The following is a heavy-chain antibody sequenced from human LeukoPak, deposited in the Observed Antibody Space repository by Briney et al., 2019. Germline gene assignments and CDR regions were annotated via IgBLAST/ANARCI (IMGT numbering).Heavy chain of an antibody. CDR2: IYTSGRT. CDR3: ARDSSSGWKHDY. V-gene: IGHV4-4*07. D-gene: IGHD6-19*01. CDR1: GGSISSYY. Sequence: SETLSLTCTVSGGSISSYYWSWIRQPAGKVLEWIGRIYTSGRTNYNPSLKSRVTMSVDTSKNQFSLKLSSVTAADTAVYYCARDSSSGWKHDYWGQGALVTVSS. J-gene: IGHJ4*02.